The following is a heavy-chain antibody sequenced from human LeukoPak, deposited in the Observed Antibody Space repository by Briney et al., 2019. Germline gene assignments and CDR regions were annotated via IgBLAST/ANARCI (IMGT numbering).Heavy chain of an antibody. D-gene: IGHD6-13*01. Sequence: GGSLRLSCTASGFTFGDYAMSWVRQAPGKGLEWVGFIRSKAYGGTTEYAASVKGRFTISRDDYKSIAFLQMNSLKTEDTAVYYCSSSWRSLTDGPWGQGTLVTVSS. V-gene: IGHV3-49*04. J-gene: IGHJ5*02. CDR2: IRSKAYGGTT. CDR3: SSSWRSLTDGP. CDR1: GFTFGDYA.